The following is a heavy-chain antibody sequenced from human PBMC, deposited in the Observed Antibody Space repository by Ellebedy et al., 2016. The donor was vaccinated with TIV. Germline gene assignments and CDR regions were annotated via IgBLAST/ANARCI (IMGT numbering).Heavy chain of an antibody. D-gene: IGHD2-21*02. CDR2: VDFSGSP. Sequence: MPGGSLRLSCSASGGCFSSTRYDWAWFRPPPGEGLVYLGSVDFSGSPYSNPSFKSRVTLTADTSKNQFSLNLRTVTAADTAVYYCARTDPWQPIDDWGQGILVSVSS. J-gene: IGHJ4*02. V-gene: IGHV4-39*01. CDR3: ARTDPWQPIDD. CDR1: GGCFSSTRYD.